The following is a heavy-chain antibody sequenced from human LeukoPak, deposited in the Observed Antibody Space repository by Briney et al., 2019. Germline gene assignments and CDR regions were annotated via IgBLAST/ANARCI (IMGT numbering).Heavy chain of an antibody. J-gene: IGHJ4*02. CDR1: GGSFSGYY. CDR3: AKGIAAAATSNY. D-gene: IGHD6-13*01. Sequence: SETLSLTCAVYGGSFSGYYWSWIRQPPGKGLEWIGEIYHSGSTNYNPSLKSRVTISVDKSKNQFSLKLSSVTAADTAVYYCAKGIAAAATSNYWGQGTLVTVSS. V-gene: IGHV4-34*01. CDR2: IYHSGST.